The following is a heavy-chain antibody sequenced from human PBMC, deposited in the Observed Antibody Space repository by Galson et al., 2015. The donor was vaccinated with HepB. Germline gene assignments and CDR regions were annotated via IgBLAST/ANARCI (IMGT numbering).Heavy chain of an antibody. D-gene: IGHD4-17*01. CDR2: IWYDGSNK. Sequence: SLRLSCAASGFTFSSYGMHWVRQAPGKGLEWVAVIWYDGSNKYYADSVKGRFTISRDNSKNTLYLQMNSLRAEDTAVYYCARDRLRGNNWFDPWGQGTLVTVSS. J-gene: IGHJ5*02. CDR3: ARDRLRGNNWFDP. CDR1: GFTFSSYG. V-gene: IGHV3-33*01.